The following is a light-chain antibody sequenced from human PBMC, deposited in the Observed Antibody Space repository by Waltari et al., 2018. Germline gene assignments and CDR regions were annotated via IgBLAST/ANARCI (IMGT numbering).Light chain of an antibody. CDR1: QSVYSD. CDR2: GAS. CDR3: QQYYKWPPLT. Sequence: EIVMTKSPATLSVSPGERATPSCRASQSVYSDLAWYQQKPGQAPRLLIYGASTRATGIPARFSGSGSGTEFTFTISSLQSEDFAVYYCQQYYKWPPLTFGGGTKVEIK. J-gene: IGKJ4*01. V-gene: IGKV3-15*01.